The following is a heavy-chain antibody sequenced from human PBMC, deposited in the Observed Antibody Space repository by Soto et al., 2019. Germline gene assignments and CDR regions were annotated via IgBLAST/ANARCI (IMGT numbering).Heavy chain of an antibody. Sequence: GGSLRLSCAASGFTFSNYVMHWVRQAPGKGLVWVSRVSHDGSTTSYADSVKSRFTISRDNSKNTLYLQMNSLRDEDTAVYYCARALDWVLYDYWGQGTPVTVSS. CDR1: GFTFSNYV. D-gene: IGHD3-3*01. CDR2: VSHDGSTT. J-gene: IGHJ4*02. V-gene: IGHV3-74*01. CDR3: ARALDWVLYDY.